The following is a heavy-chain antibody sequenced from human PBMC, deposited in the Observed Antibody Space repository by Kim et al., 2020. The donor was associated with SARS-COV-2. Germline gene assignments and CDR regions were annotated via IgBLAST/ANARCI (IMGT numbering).Heavy chain of an antibody. CDR1: GFTFRNYD. V-gene: IGHV3-13*01. Sequence: GGSLRLSCAASGFTFRNYDMHWVRQPTGKGLEWVSGSGTAGDTYYEGTVKGRFTISRENVKNSLYLQMNSLTAGDTAVYYCARLFKEYSGYPFYFDYWGQGALVTVSS. CDR3: ARLFKEYSGYPFYFDY. D-gene: IGHD5-12*01. CDR2: SGTAGDT. J-gene: IGHJ4*02.